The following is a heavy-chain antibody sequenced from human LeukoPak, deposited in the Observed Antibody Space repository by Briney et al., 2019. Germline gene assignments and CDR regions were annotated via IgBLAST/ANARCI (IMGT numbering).Heavy chain of an antibody. V-gene: IGHV4-39*07. D-gene: IGHD4-17*01. CDR3: ASTSLRSNIQPFDY. CDR1: GGSISSSSYY. CDR2: IYYSGST. Sequence: SETLSLTCTVSGGSISSSSYYWGWIRQPPGKGLEWIGSIYYSGSTYYNPSLKSRVTISVDTSKNQFSLKLSSVTAADTAVYYCASTSLRSNIQPFDYWGQGTLVTVSS. J-gene: IGHJ4*02.